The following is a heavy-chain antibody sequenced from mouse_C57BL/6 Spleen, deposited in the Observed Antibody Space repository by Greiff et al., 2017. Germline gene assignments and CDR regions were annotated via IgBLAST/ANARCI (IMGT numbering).Heavy chain of an antibody. Sequence: DVHLVESGGGLVKPGGSLKLSCAASGFTFSDYGMHWVRQAPEKGLEWVAYISSGSSTIYYADTVKGRFTISRDNAKNTLFLQMTSLRSEDTAMYYCARPIRNYAMDYWGQGTSVTVSS. V-gene: IGHV5-17*01. J-gene: IGHJ4*01. CDR2: ISSGSSTI. CDR1: GFTFSDYG. D-gene: IGHD2-4*01. CDR3: ARPIRNYAMDY.